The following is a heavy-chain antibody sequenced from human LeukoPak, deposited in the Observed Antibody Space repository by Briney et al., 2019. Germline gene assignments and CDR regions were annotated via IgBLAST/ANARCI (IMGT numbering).Heavy chain of an antibody. J-gene: IGHJ4*02. D-gene: IGHD3-22*01. CDR2: ISGSGGST. V-gene: IGHV3-23*01. CDR1: GFTFSSYA. CDR3: ANHAYYDSSGYSRAY. Sequence: PGRSLRLSCAASGFTFSSYAMSWVRQAPGKGLEWVSAISGSGGSTYYADSVKGRFTISRDNSKNTLYLQMNSLRAEDTAVYYCANHAYYDSSGYSRAYWGQGTLVTVSS.